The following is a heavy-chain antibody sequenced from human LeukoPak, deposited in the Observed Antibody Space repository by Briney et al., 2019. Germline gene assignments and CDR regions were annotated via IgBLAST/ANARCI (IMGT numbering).Heavy chain of an antibody. J-gene: IGHJ6*02. D-gene: IGHD6-13*01. CDR3: ARGYWAHGMNV. Sequence: SQTLSLTCALSGDSVSSDTTAWNWVRQSPSRGLEWLGRAYYTSKWITNYAASVRSRITVNPNTSNNQFSLQLNSVTPEDTAVYYCARGYWAHGMNVWGPGTTVTVSS. CDR2: AYYTSKWIT. V-gene: IGHV6-1*01. CDR1: GDSVSSDTTA.